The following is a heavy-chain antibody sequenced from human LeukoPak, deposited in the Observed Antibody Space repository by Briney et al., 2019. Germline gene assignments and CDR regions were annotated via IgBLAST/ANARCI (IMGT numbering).Heavy chain of an antibody. D-gene: IGHD3-22*01. CDR3: ARDWGYYDSSGYK. J-gene: IGHJ4*02. CDR2: IIPIFGTA. CDR1: GGTLSSYA. Sequence: SVKVSCKASGGTLSSYAISWVRQAPGQGLEWMGGIIPIFGTANYAQKFQGRVTITADESTSTAYMELSSLRSEDTAVYYCARDWGYYDSSGYKWGQGTLVTVSS. V-gene: IGHV1-69*01.